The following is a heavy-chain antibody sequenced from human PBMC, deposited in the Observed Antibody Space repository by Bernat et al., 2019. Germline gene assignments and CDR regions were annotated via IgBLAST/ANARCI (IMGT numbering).Heavy chain of an antibody. J-gene: IGHJ3*02. V-gene: IGHV3-33*01. CDR1: GFTFSSYG. D-gene: IGHD6-13*01. CDR2: IWYDGSNK. Sequence: QVQLVESGGGVVQPGRSLRLSCAASGFTFSSYGMHWVRQAPGKGLEWVAVIWYDGSNKYYADSVKGRFTISRDNSKNTLYLQMNSLRAEDTAVYYCARERGISIGYSSSWHYDAFDIWGQGTMVTVSS. CDR3: ARERGISIGYSSSWHYDAFDI.